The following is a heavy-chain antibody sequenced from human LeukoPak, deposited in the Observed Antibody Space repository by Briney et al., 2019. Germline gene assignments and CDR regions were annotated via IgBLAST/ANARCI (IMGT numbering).Heavy chain of an antibody. Sequence: GGSLRLSCAASGFTVSSKYMSWVRQAPGKGLEWVSTISGSGGTTSYADSVKGRFTISRDNSKNTLYLQMNSLRAEDTAVFYCAKTFQWYYMDVWGKGTTVTISS. V-gene: IGHV3-23*01. CDR3: AKTFQWYYMDV. CDR2: ISGSGGTT. D-gene: IGHD2-8*01. J-gene: IGHJ6*03. CDR1: GFTVSSKY.